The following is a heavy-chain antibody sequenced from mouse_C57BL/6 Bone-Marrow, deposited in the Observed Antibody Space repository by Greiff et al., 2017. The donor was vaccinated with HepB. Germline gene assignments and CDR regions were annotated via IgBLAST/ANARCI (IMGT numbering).Heavy chain of an antibody. V-gene: IGHV5-12*01. CDR3: ARPFYYYGSSYPSFAY. CDR1: GFTFSDYY. CDR2: ISNGGGST. J-gene: IGHJ3*01. D-gene: IGHD1-1*01. Sequence: VKLMESGGGLVQPGGSLKLSCAASGFTFSDYYMYWVRQTPEKRLEWVAYISNGGGSTYYPDTVKGRFTISRDNAKNTLYLQVSRLKSEDTAMYYCARPFYYYGSSYPSFAYWGQGTLVTVSA.